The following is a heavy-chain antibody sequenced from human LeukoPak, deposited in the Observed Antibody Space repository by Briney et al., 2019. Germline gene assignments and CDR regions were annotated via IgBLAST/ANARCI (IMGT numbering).Heavy chain of an antibody. J-gene: IGHJ4*02. CDR3: AKVHLPFYGFVY. V-gene: IGHV3-48*01. Sequence: GGSLRLSCAASGFTFSSYSMTWVRQAPGKGLEWVSYISSSSSTIYYADSVKGRFTISRDNSKNTLYLQMNSLRAEDTAVYYCAKVHLPFYGFVYWGQGTLVTVSS. D-gene: IGHD3-3*01. CDR2: ISSSSSTI. CDR1: GFTFSSYS.